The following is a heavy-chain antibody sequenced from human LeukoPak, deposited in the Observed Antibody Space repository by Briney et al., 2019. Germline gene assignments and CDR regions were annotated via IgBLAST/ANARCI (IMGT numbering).Heavy chain of an antibody. V-gene: IGHV3-11*01. CDR3: ARDRRYCSGGSCYYYGMDV. CDR1: GFTLSDYY. D-gene: IGHD2-15*01. J-gene: IGHJ6*02. Sequence: GGSLRLSCAASGFTLSDYYMSWIRQAPGKGLEWVSYISSSGSTIYYADSVKGRFTISRDNAKNSLYLQMNSLRAEDTAVYFCARDRRYCSGGSCYYYGMDVWGQGTTVTVSS. CDR2: ISSSGSTI.